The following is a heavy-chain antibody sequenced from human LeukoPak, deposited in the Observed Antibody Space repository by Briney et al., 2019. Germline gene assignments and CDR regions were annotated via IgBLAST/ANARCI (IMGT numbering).Heavy chain of an antibody. J-gene: IGHJ6*03. Sequence: SETLSLTCTVSGGSISSYYWSWIRQPPGKGLEWIGYIYYSGSTNYNPSLKSRVTISVDTSKNQFSLKLNSVTAADTAVYYCARDKPYCSGGSCWGRRYYYMDVWGKGTTVTISS. CDR3: ARDKPYCSGGSCWGRRYYYMDV. D-gene: IGHD2-15*01. CDR2: IYYSGST. V-gene: IGHV4-59*01. CDR1: GGSISSYY.